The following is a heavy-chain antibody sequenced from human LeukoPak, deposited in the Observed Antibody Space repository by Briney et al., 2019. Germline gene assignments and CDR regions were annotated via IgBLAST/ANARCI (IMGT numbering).Heavy chain of an antibody. CDR2: IYYSGST. D-gene: IGHD6-13*01. CDR1: GGSISSSSYY. Sequence: SETLSLTCTVSGGSISSSSYYWGWIRQPPGKGLEWIGSIYYSGSTYYNPSLKSRVTISVETSKNQFSLKLTSVTAADTAVYYCARARASAGQYYFDSWGQGTLVTVSS. V-gene: IGHV4-39*01. CDR3: ARARASAGQYYFDS. J-gene: IGHJ4*02.